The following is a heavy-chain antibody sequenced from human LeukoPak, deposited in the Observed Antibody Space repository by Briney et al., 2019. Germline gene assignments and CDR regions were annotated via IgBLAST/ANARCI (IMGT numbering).Heavy chain of an antibody. J-gene: IGHJ4*02. D-gene: IGHD5-18*01. CDR3: AGRLTGYSSGYIH. CDR2: ISGSAHKI. V-gene: IGHV3-23*01. Sequence: GGSLRLSCVASGITFNNYAVSWVRQAPEKGLDWVSVISGSAHKIRYADSVKGRFTISRDNSENIVYLQMNYLRVEDTAVYYCAGRLTGYSSGYIHWGQGTLVTVSS. CDR1: GITFNNYA.